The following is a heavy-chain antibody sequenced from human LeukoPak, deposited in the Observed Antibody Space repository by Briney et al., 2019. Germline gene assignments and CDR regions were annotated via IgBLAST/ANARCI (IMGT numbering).Heavy chain of an antibody. D-gene: IGHD2-21*01. V-gene: IGHV3-74*01. CDR1: RFTFSSYW. J-gene: IGHJ4*02. CDR3: ARDDSRGFAY. Sequence: GGSLRLSCAASRFTFSSYWMHWVRQAPGKGLVWVSRINNDRSSTSYADSVKGRFTISRDNAKNTLYLQINSLRAEDTAVYYCARDDSRGFAYWGQGTLVTVSS. CDR2: INNDRSST.